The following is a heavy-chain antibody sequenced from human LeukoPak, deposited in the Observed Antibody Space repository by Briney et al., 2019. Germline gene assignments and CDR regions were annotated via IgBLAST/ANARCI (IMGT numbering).Heavy chain of an antibody. D-gene: IGHD2-21*01. CDR3: ARDDHSYYYYYYMDV. V-gene: IGHV3-21*01. Sequence: GGSLRLSCAASGFTISDYSMNWVRQAPGKGLEWVSSISSSSSYIYYADSVKGRFTISRDNAKNSLHLQMNSLRAEDTAVYYCARDDHSYYYYYYMDVWGKGTTVTVSS. CDR1: GFTISDYS. CDR2: ISSSSSYI. J-gene: IGHJ6*03.